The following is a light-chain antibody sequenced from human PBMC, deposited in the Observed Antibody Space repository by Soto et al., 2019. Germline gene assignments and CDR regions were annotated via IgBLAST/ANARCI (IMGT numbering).Light chain of an antibody. J-gene: IGKJ1*01. CDR2: GAS. CDR3: QQYGSSGT. V-gene: IGKV3-20*01. CDR1: QSVSSSY. Sequence: IMLTQSPGALSLSTGERDTLSCRASQSVSSSYLAWYQQKPGQAPRLLIYGASSRATGIPDRFSGSGSGTDFTLTISRLEPEDFAVYYCQQYGSSGTFGQGTKVDIK.